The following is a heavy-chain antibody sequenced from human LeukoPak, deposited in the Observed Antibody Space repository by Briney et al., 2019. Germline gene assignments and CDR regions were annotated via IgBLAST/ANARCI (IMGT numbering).Heavy chain of an antibody. CDR2: IYYSGST. J-gene: IGHJ4*02. CDR1: GGSIRSGDYS. CDR3: AAGRGFADWNYVRPFDY. V-gene: IGHV4-31*03. Sequence: PSETLSLTCTVSGGSIRSGDYSWNWIRQHPGKGLEWIGYIYYSGSTYYNPSLTSRVTMSVDTSKNQFSLKLSSVTAADTAVYYCAAGRGFADWNYVRPFDYWGQGTLVTVSS. D-gene: IGHD1-7*01.